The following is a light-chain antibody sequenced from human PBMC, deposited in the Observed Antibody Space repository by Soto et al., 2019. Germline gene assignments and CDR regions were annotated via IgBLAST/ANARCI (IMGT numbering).Light chain of an antibody. CDR3: ASYTTSSTLE. CDR2: EVS. J-gene: IGLJ2*01. V-gene: IGLV2-14*01. CDR1: SSDVGAYNY. Sequence: QSALTQPASVSGSPGQSITISCTGTSSDVGAYNYVSWYQQHPGKAPKLMIYEVSNRPSGVSSRFSGSKSGNTASLTISGLQAEDEDDYYCASYTTSSTLEIGGGTKLTVL.